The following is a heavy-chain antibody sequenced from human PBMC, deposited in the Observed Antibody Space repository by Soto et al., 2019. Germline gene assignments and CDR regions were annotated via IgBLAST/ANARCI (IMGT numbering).Heavy chain of an antibody. J-gene: IGHJ4*02. CDR1: GRSMSGYY. D-gene: IGHD3-9*01. Sequence: LSLTCTVSGRSMSGYYWSWIRQPAGERLEWIGRIYTSGTTDFNPSLRGRVTMSVDTSKNQFSLKLTSVAAADTALYYCAREDYYDTGYYVVWGQGTQVTVSS. CDR3: AREDYYDTGYYVV. V-gene: IGHV4-4*07. CDR2: IYTSGTT.